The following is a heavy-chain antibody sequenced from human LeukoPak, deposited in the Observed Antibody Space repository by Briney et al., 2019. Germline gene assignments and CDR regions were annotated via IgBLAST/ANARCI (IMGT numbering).Heavy chain of an antibody. CDR1: GFTFDDYA. J-gene: IGHJ4*02. CDR3: AIVPMSFLAPNLADY. V-gene: IGHV3-9*01. D-gene: IGHD1-7*01. CDR2: ISWNSGSI. Sequence: PGRSLRLSCAASGFTFDDYAMHWVRQAPGKGLEWVSGISWNSGSIGYADSVKGRFTISRDNAKNSLYLQMNSLRAEDTAVYYCAIVPMSFLAPNLADYWGQGTLVTVSS.